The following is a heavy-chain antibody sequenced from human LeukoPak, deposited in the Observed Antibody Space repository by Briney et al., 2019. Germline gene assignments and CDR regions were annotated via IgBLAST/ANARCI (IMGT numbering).Heavy chain of an antibody. Sequence: PSEALSLTCTVSDGSISSSSYYWGWIRQPPGKGLEWIGSIYYSGSTYYNPSLKSRVTITVDTSKNQFSLKLSSVTAADTAVYYCARHESGSSDPYNWFDPWGQGTLVTVSS. V-gene: IGHV4-39*01. D-gene: IGHD6-6*01. CDR1: DGSISSSSYY. CDR3: ARHESGSSDPYNWFDP. J-gene: IGHJ5*02. CDR2: IYYSGST.